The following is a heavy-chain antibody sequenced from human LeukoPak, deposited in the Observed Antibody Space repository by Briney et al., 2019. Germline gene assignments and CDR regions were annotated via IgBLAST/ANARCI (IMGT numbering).Heavy chain of an antibody. D-gene: IGHD6-13*01. CDR2: IVHSGNT. V-gene: IGHV4-30-2*01. CDR1: GGSISSGGYS. J-gene: IGHJ3*02. Sequence: SQTLSLTCAVSGGSISSGGYSWSWIRQPPGKGLEWIGEIVHSGNTKYNPSLKSRVTILVDTSKNQFSLNLTSVTAADTAVYYCARFGSSTWYKGAFDIWGQGTMVTVAS. CDR3: ARFGSSTWYKGAFDI.